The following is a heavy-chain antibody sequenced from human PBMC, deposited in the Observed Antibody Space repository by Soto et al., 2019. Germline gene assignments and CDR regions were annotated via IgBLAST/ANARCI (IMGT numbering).Heavy chain of an antibody. V-gene: IGHV4-31*03. CDR2: IYYSGST. CDR1: GGSISSGGYY. CDR3: SMTTVTSAARPYYYYYMDV. J-gene: IGHJ6*03. D-gene: IGHD4-17*01. Sequence: SETLSLTCTVSGGSISSGGYYWSRIRQHPGKGLEWIGYIYYSGSTYYNPSLKSRVTISVDTSKNQFSLKLSSVTAADTAVYYCSMTTVTSAARPYYYYYMDVWGKGTTVTVSS.